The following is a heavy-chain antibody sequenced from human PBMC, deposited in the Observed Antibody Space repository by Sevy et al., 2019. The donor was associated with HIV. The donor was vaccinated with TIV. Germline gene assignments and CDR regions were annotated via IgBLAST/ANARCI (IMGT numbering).Heavy chain of an antibody. Sequence: SETLSLTCAVHDGSFSGYYWNWIRQLPGKGLEWIGEINESGITYYNPSLKGRVTIAVDTSKKQFSLKLNSVTAADTVPYFCARSPPVVVVPGAPSWFDPWGQGTLVTVSS. CDR2: INESGIT. J-gene: IGHJ5*02. CDR1: DGSFSGYY. D-gene: IGHD2-2*01. V-gene: IGHV4-34*01. CDR3: ARSPPVVVVPGAPSWFDP.